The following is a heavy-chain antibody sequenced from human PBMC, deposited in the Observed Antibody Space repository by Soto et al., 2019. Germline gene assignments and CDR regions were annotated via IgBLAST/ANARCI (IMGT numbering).Heavy chain of an antibody. D-gene: IGHD6-19*01. CDR3: ARDETVASENWFDP. CDR2: ISHDETYQ. V-gene: IGHV3-30*03. J-gene: IGHJ5*02. Sequence: QVQLVESGGGVVQPGRSLRLSCAGSGFTFSSYGLHWVRQAPGKGLEWVTVISHDETYQSYAASVKGRFTISRDNSKNILYLQMNSLRVEDTAVYFCARDETVASENWFDPWGQGTLVTVSS. CDR1: GFTFSSYG.